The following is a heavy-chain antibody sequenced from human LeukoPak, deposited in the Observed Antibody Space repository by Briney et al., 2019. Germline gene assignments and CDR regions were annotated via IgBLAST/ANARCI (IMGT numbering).Heavy chain of an antibody. CDR3: AGGLRFLEYV. CDR1: GFTFSSYW. J-gene: IGHJ6*02. V-gene: IGHV3-7*01. CDR2: INHNGNVN. D-gene: IGHD3-3*01. Sequence: GGSLRLSCAASGFTFSSYWMNWARQAPGKGLEWVASINHNGNVNYYVDSVKGRFTISRDNAKNSLYLQMNSLRAEDTAVYYCAGGLRFLEYVWGQGTTVTVSS.